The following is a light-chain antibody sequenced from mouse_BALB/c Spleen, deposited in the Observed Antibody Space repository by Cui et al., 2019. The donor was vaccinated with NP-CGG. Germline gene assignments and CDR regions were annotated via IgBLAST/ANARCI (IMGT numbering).Light chain of an antibody. J-gene: IGLJ1*01. CDR1: TCTVTNSNY. V-gene: IGLV1*01. CDR2: GTN. CDR3: ALWYSNHWV. Sequence: QAVVTQEFALTTSPGETVTLTCRSSTCTVTNSNYANWVQEKPDHLFTGLIGGTNNRAPGVPARFSGSLIGDKAALTITGTQTEDEAIYFCALWYSNHWVFGGGTKLTVL.